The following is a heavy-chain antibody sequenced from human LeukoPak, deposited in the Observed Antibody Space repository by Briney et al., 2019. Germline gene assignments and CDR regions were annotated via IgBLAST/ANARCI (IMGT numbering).Heavy chain of an antibody. CDR3: ARFSIPANWFDP. CDR2: ISAYNGNT. D-gene: IGHD6-25*01. Sequence: ASVKVSCKASGYTFTSYGISWVRQAPGQGLEWMGWISAYNGNTNYAQNLQGRVTMTTDTSTRIAYMELRSLGSDDTAIYYCARFSIPANWFDPWGRGTLVIVSS. V-gene: IGHV1-18*01. J-gene: IGHJ5*02. CDR1: GYTFTSYG.